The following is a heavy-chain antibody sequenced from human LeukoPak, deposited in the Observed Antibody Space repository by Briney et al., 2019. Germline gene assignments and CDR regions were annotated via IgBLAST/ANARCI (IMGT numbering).Heavy chain of an antibody. CDR3: AREHRKQNYYGSGSYSPNWFDP. CDR2: INPSGGST. CDR1: GYTFTSYY. V-gene: IGHV1-46*01. J-gene: IGHJ5*02. Sequence: ASVKVSCKASGYTFTSYYMHWVRQAPGQGLEWMGIINPSGGSTSYAQKFQGRVTMTRDTSASTVYMELSSLRSEDTAVYYCAREHRKQNYYGSGSYSPNWFDPWGQGTLVTVSS. D-gene: IGHD3-10*01.